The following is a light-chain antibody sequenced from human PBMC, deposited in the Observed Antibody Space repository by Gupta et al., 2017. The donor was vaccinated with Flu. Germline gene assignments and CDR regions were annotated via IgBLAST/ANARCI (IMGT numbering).Light chain of an antibody. CDR2: AAS. J-gene: IGKJ4*01. CDR3: QQANSFPPALT. CDR1: QGINSW. V-gene: IGKV1-12*01. Sequence: DIQMTQSPSSVSASVGDRVTITCRASQGINSWLAWYQQKPGKAPKLLIYAASSLQSGVPSRFSGSGSGTDFTLTISSLQPEDFATYYCQQANSFPPALTFGGGTKVEIK.